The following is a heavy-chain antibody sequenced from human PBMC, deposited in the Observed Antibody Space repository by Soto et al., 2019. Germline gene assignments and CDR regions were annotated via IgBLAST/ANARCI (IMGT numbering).Heavy chain of an antibody. CDR3: VRGTNRGIAVAAPREFDY. V-gene: IGHV3-7*03. CDR1: GFTFSSSW. CDR2: IKCDGSEK. Sequence: GGSLRLSCAASGFTFSSSWMHWVCQAPEKGQEWVADIKCDGSEKYYVDSVKGRLTISRDKAKNSLYLQVNSLRAEDMTVYYCVRGTNRGIAVAAPREFDYWGQGTLVTVSS. D-gene: IGHD6-19*01. J-gene: IGHJ4*02.